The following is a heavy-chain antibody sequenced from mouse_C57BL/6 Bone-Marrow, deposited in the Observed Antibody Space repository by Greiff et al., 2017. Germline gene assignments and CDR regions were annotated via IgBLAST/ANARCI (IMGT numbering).Heavy chain of an antibody. CDR3: ARDRASRVFAY. CDR2: IYPRSGNT. CDR1: GYTFTSYG. V-gene: IGHV1-81*01. D-gene: IGHD3-3*01. Sequence: VQLQQSGAELARPGASVKLSCKASGYTFTSYGISWVKQRPGQGLEWIGEIYPRSGNTYYNEKFKGKATLTADKSSSTAYMELRSLTSEDSAVYVWARDRASRVFAYWGQGTLVTVSA. J-gene: IGHJ3*01.